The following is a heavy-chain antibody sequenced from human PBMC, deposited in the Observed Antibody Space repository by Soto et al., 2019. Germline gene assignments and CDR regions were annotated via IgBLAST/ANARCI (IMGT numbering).Heavy chain of an antibody. CDR3: ASLNPRSY. CDR1: GFTFSSYA. Sequence: GGSLRLSCAAYGFTFSSYAMHWVRQAPGKGLEWVAVISYDGSNKYYADSVKGRFTISRDNSKNTLYLQMNSLRAEDTAVYYCASLNPRSYWGQGTLVTVSS. CDR2: ISYDGSNK. J-gene: IGHJ4*02. V-gene: IGHV3-30-3*01.